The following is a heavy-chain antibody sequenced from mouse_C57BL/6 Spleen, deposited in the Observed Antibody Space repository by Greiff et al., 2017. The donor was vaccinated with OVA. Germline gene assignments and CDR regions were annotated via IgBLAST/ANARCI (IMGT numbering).Heavy chain of an antibody. V-gene: IGHV14-2*01. Sequence: EVHLVESGAELVKPGASVKLSCTASGFNITDYYMHWVKQRTEQGLEWIGRIDPEDGETKYAPKFQGKATITADTSSNTAYLQLSSLTSEDTAVYYCARNYYGSSYFDYWGQGTTLTVSS. CDR3: ARNYYGSSYFDY. D-gene: IGHD1-1*01. J-gene: IGHJ2*01. CDR2: IDPEDGET. CDR1: GFNITDYY.